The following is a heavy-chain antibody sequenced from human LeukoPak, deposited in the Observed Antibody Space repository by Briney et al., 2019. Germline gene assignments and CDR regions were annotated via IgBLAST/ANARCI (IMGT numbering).Heavy chain of an antibody. CDR1: GYTFTTYG. CDR2: ISAYNGNT. J-gene: IGHJ5*02. V-gene: IGHV1-18*04. D-gene: IGHD3-10*01. CDR3: ARATAGDWFDP. Sequence: ASVRVSCKASGYTFTTYGISWVRQALGQGLEWMGWISAYNGNTNYAQKLQGRVTMTTDTSTSTAYMELRSLRSDDTAVYYCARATAGDWFDPWGQGTLVTVSS.